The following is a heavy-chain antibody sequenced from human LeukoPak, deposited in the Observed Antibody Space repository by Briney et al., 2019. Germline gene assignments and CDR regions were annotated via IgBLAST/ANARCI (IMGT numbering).Heavy chain of an antibody. CDR1: GYTFSTYG. J-gene: IGHJ4*02. V-gene: IGHV1-18*01. CDR3: ARASVGSGGYWSAAFHPNEY. CDR2: ISGCNGNT. D-gene: IGHD3-10*01. Sequence: ASVKVSCKASGYTFSTYGISWVRQAPGQGLEWMGWISGCNGNTKYAQNVQGRVTMTTDTSTSTAYMELSSLRSDDTAVYYCARASVGSGGYWSAAFHPNEYWGQGTLVTVSS.